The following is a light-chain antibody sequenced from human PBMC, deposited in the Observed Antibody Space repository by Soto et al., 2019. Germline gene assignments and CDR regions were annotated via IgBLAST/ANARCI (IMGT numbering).Light chain of an antibody. J-gene: IGKJ1*01. CDR3: HQYKTYPWT. V-gene: IGKV1-5*03. CDR2: GAS. CDR1: LSVGPW. Sequence: DIQMTQSPSTLSTSVGDRVTITCRASLSVGPWLAWYQQKPGKAPNLLIYGASTLQTGVPSRFGGSGSGTDFTLTISSLQPDDFATYYCHQYKTYPWTFGQGTRVEIK.